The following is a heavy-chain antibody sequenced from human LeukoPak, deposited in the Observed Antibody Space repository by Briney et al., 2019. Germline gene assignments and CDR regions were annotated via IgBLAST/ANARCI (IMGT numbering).Heavy chain of an antibody. CDR3: ARGQIGGYSYGYGGDY. CDR1: GGTFSSYA. J-gene: IGHJ4*02. CDR2: IIPIFGTA. V-gene: IGHV1-69*13. Sequence: ASVTVSCKASGGTFSSYAISWVRQAPGQGLEWMGGIIPIFGTANYAQKFQGRVTITADESTSTAYMELSSLRSEDTAVYYCARGQIGGYSYGYGGDYWGQGTLVTVSS. D-gene: IGHD5-18*01.